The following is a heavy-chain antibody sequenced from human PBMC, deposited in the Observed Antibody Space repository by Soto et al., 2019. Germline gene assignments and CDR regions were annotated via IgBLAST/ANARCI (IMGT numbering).Heavy chain of an antibody. D-gene: IGHD6-13*01. CDR3: ARDTGRASADL. V-gene: IGHV3-48*03. J-gene: IGHJ5*02. CDR2: ISHTDRLT. Sequence: EAQLAESGGDLVQPGGSLRLSCVGSGFTFSYYEMNWVRQAPGKGLERVAFISHTDRLTHYPDSVKGRFTISRDNAKNSLYLEMTNLGVEDTAVYYCARDTGRASADLWGQGTLVSVSS. CDR1: GFTFSYYE.